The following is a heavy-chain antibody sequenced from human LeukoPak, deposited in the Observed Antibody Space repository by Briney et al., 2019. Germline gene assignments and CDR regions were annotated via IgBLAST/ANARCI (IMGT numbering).Heavy chain of an antibody. CDR3: ARGDIVVIPAGIPHNWFDP. CDR2: MNPNSGGT. Sequence: ASVKVSCKASGYSFTGYYIHWVRQAPGQGLEWMGWMNPNSGGTNYAQKFQGRVTMTRDTSISTAYMELSRLRSDDTAVYYCARGDIVVIPAGIPHNWFDPWGQGTLVTVSS. D-gene: IGHD2-2*02. J-gene: IGHJ5*02. CDR1: GYSFTGYY. V-gene: IGHV1-2*02.